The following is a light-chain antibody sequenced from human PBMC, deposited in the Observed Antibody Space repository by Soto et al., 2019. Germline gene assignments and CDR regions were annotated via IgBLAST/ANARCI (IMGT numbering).Light chain of an antibody. CDR3: QVWDSSTVV. CDR2: RDN. CDR1: KIGTKS. Sequence: SYELTQPLSVSVALGQTARITCGGNKIGTKSVHWYPQKPGQAPVLVIYRDNNRPSGIPERFSGSNSGNTATLTISRAQAGDEADYSCQVWDSSTVVFGGGTKLTVL. J-gene: IGLJ2*01. V-gene: IGLV3-9*01.